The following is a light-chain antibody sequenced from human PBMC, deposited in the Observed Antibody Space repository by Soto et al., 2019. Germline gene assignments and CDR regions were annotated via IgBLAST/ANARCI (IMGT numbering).Light chain of an antibody. CDR3: QQYKSYSLT. CDR2: DVS. J-gene: IGKJ4*01. Sequence: DIPMTQSPSTLSASVRDRVTITCRASQSISSWLAWYQQKPGKAPKLLIYDVSTLESGVPSRFSGSGSGTEFTLTISSLQPDDFATYYCQQYKSYSLTFGGGTKVEIK. CDR1: QSISSW. V-gene: IGKV1-5*01.